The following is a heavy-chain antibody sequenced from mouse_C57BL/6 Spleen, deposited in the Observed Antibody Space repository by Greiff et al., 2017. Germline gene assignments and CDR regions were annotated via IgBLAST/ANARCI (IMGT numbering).Heavy chain of an antibody. Sequence: VQLQQSGAELVKPGASVKMSCKASGYTFTSYWITWVKQRPGQGLEWIGDIYPGSGSTNYNEKFKSKATLTVDTSSSTAYMQLSSLTSEDSAVYYCARGVGPYYAMDYWGQGTSVTVAS. CDR1: GYTFTSYW. J-gene: IGHJ4*01. CDR2: IYPGSGST. D-gene: IGHD1-1*02. CDR3: ARGVGPYYAMDY. V-gene: IGHV1-55*01.